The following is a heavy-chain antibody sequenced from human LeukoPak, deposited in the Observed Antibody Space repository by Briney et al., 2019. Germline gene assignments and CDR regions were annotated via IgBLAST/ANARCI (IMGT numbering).Heavy chain of an antibody. CDR1: GGSISSSSYY. J-gene: IGHJ4*02. CDR2: IYYSGST. CDR3: ARSTKEYSSGWYILPDY. V-gene: IGHV4-39*01. D-gene: IGHD6-19*01. Sequence: PSETLSLTCTVSGGSISSSSYYWGWIRRPPGKGLEWIGSIYYSGSTYYNPSLKSRVTISVDTSKNQFSLKLSSVTAADTAVYYCARSTKEYSSGWYILPDYWGQGTLVTVSS.